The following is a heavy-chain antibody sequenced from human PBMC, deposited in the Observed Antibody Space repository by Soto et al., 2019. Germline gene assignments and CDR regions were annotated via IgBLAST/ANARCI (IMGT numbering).Heavy chain of an antibody. D-gene: IGHD4-17*01. V-gene: IGHV3-30*18. J-gene: IGHJ4*02. CDR2: ISYHGSDK. Sequence: QVQLVESGGGVVQPGRSLRLSCAASGFTFSNYGMHWVRQAPGKGLEWVAVISYHGSDKYYADSVKGRFTISRDNSKSTLYLQRDSLRAEDTAVYYCAKDHLTTTVTTVGYWGQGTRVTVSS. CDR1: GFTFSNYG. CDR3: AKDHLTTTVTTVGY.